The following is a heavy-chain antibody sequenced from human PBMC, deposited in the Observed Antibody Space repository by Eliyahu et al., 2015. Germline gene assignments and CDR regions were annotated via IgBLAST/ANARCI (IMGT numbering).Heavy chain of an antibody. CDR3: AKDLRPGVAGGWFDP. CDR2: ISWNSGSI. V-gene: IGHV3-9*01. J-gene: IGHJ5*02. CDR1: GFTFAXYA. D-gene: IGHD6-19*01. Sequence: EVQLVESGGGLVQPGRSLRLSCAASGFTFAXYAMHWVRQAPGKGLGGVSGISWNSGSIGYADSVKGRFTISRDNAKNSLYLQMNSLRAEDTALYYCAKDLRPGVAGGWFDPWGQGTLVTVSS.